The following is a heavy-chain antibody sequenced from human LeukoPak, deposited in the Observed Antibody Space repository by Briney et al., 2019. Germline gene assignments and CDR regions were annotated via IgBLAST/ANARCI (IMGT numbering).Heavy chain of an antibody. V-gene: IGHV4-61*01. J-gene: IGHJ4*02. CDR2: ISYSGST. D-gene: IGHD2-15*01. CDR3: ARVGYCSGGSCYYEISFDY. Sequence: PSETLSLTCTVSGGSVSSGSYYWTWIRQPPGKGLEWIGYISYSGSTNYNPSLKSRVTISVDTSKNQFSLKLSSVTAADTAVYYCARVGYCSGGSCYYEISFDYWGQGTLVTVSS. CDR1: GGSVSSGSYY.